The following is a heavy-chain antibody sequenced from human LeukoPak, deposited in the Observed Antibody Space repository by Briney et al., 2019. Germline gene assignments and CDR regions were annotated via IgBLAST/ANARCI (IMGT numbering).Heavy chain of an antibody. CDR1: GDSVSSSSSA. CDR2: TYYRSKWYH. Sequence: SQTLSLTCAISGDSVSSSSSAWNWIRQSPSRGLEWLGRTYYRSKWYHDYAVSVKSRITINPDTSKNQFSPQLNSVTPEDTAVYYCARNYSPDFDYWGQGTLVTVSS. J-gene: IGHJ4*02. V-gene: IGHV6-1*01. D-gene: IGHD1-7*01. CDR3: ARNYSPDFDY.